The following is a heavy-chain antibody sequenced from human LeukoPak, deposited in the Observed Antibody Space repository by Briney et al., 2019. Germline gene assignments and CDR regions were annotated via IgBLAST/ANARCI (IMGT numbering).Heavy chain of an antibody. CDR2: INHSGST. J-gene: IGHJ4*02. V-gene: IGHV4-34*01. CDR3: ARGWGGDSSGHYFEYYFDY. CDR1: GGSFSAYY. D-gene: IGHD3-22*01. Sequence: SETLSLTCAVYGGSFSAYYWSWIRQPPGKGLEWIGEINHSGSTNYNPSLKSRVTISVDRSKNQFSLKLSSVTAADTAVYYCARGWGGDSSGHYFEYYFDYWGQGTLVTVSS.